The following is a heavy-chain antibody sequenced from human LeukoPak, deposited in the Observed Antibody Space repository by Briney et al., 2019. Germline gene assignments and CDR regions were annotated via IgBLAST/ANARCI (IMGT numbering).Heavy chain of an antibody. V-gene: IGHV4-34*01. D-gene: IGHD3-10*01. CDR2: INHSGST. Sequence: SETLSLTCAVYGESFSGYYWSWIRQPPGKGLEWIGEINHSGSTNYNPSLKSRVTISVDTSKNQFSLKLSSVTAADTAVYYCARGLAGSGKDYLGQGTLVTVSS. CDR1: GESFSGYY. CDR3: ARGLAGSGKDY. J-gene: IGHJ4*02.